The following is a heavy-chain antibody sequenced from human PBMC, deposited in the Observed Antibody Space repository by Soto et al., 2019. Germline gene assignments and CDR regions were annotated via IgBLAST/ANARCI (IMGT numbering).Heavy chain of an antibody. CDR2: INAGNGNT. J-gene: IGHJ4*02. V-gene: IGHV1-3*01. Sequence: ASVKVSCKASGYTFTSYAIHWVRQAPGQRLEWMGWINAGNGNTKSSEKFQGRVTISVDTSKNQFSLKLSSVTAADTAVHYCARRYGSCFDYWGQGTLVTVSS. CDR1: GYTFTSYA. D-gene: IGHD5-18*01. CDR3: ARRYGSCFDY.